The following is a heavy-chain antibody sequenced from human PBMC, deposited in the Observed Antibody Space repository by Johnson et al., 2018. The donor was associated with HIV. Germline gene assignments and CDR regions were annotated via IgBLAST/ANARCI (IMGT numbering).Heavy chain of an antibody. D-gene: IGHD1-26*01. J-gene: IGHJ3*02. CDR1: GFTFSSYA. V-gene: IGHV3-48*01. Sequence: VQLVESGGGVVQPGRSLRLSCAASGFTFSSYAMHWVRQAPGKGLEWVSYISSSGSTIYYADSVKGRFTISRDNSRNTLYLHLNSLIAVDTAVYYCARVRIGRENAFDIWGQGTMVTVSS. CDR2: ISSSGSTI. CDR3: ARVRIGRENAFDI.